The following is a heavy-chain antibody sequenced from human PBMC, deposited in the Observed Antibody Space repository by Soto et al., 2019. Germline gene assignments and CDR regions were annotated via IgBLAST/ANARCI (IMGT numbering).Heavy chain of an antibody. D-gene: IGHD3-22*01. CDR1: GYTFTSYG. V-gene: IGHV1-18*01. J-gene: IGHJ4*02. CDR3: ARAWSYYYDSSVDMGY. Sequence: QVQLVQSGAEVKKPGASVKVSCKASGYTFTSYGISWVRQAPGQGLEWMGWISAYNGNTNYAPKLQGRVTMTTDTSKSTAYMDLRSLRSDDTAVYYCARAWSYYYDSSVDMGYWGQGTLVTVSS. CDR2: ISAYNGNT.